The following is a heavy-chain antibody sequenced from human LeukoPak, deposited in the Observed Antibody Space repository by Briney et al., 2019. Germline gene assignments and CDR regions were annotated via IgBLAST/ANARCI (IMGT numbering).Heavy chain of an antibody. D-gene: IGHD1-26*01. CDR2: INPGDSDT. Sequence: GESLKISCKGSGYSFTTYWIGWVRQMPGKGLEWMGIINPGDSDTRYSPSFQGQVTISADKSIITAYLQWSSLKASDTAMYYCARQCCGSYYPMDVWGKGTTVTVSS. CDR3: ARQCCGSYYPMDV. J-gene: IGHJ6*03. V-gene: IGHV5-51*01. CDR1: GYSFTTYW.